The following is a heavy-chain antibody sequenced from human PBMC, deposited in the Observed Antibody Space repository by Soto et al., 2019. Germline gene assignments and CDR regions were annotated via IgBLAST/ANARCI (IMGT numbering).Heavy chain of an antibody. J-gene: IGHJ3*02. CDR2: IDPSDSYT. CDR3: ARRSYDSGGYSGFDI. CDR1: GYSFTSYW. Sequence: PGESLKISCKGSGYSFTSYWISWVRQMPGKGLEWMGRIDPSDSYTNYSPSFQGHVTISTDKSISTAYLQWSSLKASDTAMYYCARRSYDSGGYSGFDIWGQGTMVTVSS. V-gene: IGHV5-10-1*01. D-gene: IGHD3-22*01.